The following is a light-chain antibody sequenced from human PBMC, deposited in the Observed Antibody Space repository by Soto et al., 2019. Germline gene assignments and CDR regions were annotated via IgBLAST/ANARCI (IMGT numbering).Light chain of an antibody. CDR3: QSYYSSLSGWL. CDR2: GNS. Sequence: QSVLTQPPSVSGAPGQRVTISYTGSRSNIGAGYDVHWYQKLPGTAHKLLIYGNSNRPSRVPDRFSGSKSGTSASLAITGLQSEDEADYYCQSYYSSLSGWLFGGGTKVTVL. V-gene: IGLV1-40*01. CDR1: RSNIGAGYD. J-gene: IGLJ3*02.